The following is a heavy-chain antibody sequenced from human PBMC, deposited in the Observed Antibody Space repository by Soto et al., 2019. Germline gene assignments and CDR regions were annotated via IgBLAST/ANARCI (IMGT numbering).Heavy chain of an antibody. CDR3: ARDQGIVATIAH. Sequence: QTLSLTCVISGDSLSNNSAALDWIIQAPSIFLEWLVSTYYRSRWYNHYAESVKSRITITQDTSKNQFSLHLKSVTPEDSAVYYCARDQGIVATIAHGGQGTLVTVSS. D-gene: IGHD5-12*01. J-gene: IGHJ4*02. V-gene: IGHV6-1*01. CDR1: GDSLSNNSAA. CDR2: TYYRSRWYN.